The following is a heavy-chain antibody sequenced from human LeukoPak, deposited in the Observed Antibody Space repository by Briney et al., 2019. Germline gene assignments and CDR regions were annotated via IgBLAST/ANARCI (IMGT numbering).Heavy chain of an antibody. V-gene: IGHV1-46*01. J-gene: IGHJ4*02. D-gene: IGHD3-9*01. CDR1: GYTFTSYY. CDR2: INPSGGST. CDR3: ARESPTYYDILTGSPGLYYFDY. Sequence: ASVKVSCKASGYTFTSYYMHWVRQAPGQGLEWMGIINPSGGSTSYAQKFQGRVTMTRDTSTSTVYMELSSLRSEGTAVYYCARESPTYYDILTGSPGLYYFDYWGQGTLVTVSS.